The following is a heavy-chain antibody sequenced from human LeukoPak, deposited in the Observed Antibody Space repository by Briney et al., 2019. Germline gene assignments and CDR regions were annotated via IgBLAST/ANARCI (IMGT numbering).Heavy chain of an antibody. CDR1: GFTFSRFG. Sequence: GGSLRLSCAASGFTFSRFGMNWVRQAPGKGLEWISYISSTSSAMYCADSVKGRFTISRDNAKNSLYLQMSSLRDEDTAVYYCAQKGGTDHWGQGTLVTVSS. CDR3: AQKGGTDH. J-gene: IGHJ4*02. CDR2: ISSTSSAM. D-gene: IGHD2-15*01. V-gene: IGHV3-48*02.